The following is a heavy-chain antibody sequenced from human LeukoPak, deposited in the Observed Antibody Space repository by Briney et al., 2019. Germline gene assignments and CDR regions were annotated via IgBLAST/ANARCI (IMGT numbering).Heavy chain of an antibody. CDR3: AGRRGYDYYFDY. J-gene: IGHJ4*02. V-gene: IGHV4-4*09. Sequence: SETLSLTCTVSGGSISSYYRSWIRQPPGKGLEWIGYIYTSGSTNYDPSLKSRVTISVDTSKNQFSLKLSSVTAADTAVYYCAGRRGYDYYFDYWGQGTLVTVSS. CDR1: GGSISSYY. CDR2: IYTSGST. D-gene: IGHD5-12*01.